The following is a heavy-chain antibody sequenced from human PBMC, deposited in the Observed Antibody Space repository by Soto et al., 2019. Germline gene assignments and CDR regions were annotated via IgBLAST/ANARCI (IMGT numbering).Heavy chain of an antibody. CDR1: CGSISNLY. V-gene: IGHV4-59*11. CDR2: IYYSGST. Sequence: FETLSLTCTVVCGSISNLYWSRILQPPGKGLEWIGYIYYSGSTNYNPSLKSRVTISVDTSKNQFSLKLSSVTAADTAVYYCARGTYYYGSGSYGWFDPWGQGTLVTVSS. J-gene: IGHJ5*02. CDR3: ARGTYYYGSGSYGWFDP. D-gene: IGHD3-10*01.